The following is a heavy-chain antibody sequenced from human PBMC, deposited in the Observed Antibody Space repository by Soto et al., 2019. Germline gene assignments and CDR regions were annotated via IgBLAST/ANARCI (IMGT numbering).Heavy chain of an antibody. D-gene: IGHD2-15*01. CDR1: GYTFTTYA. CDR3: ARVIRVVAATHNWFDP. Sequence: ASVKVSCKASGYTFTTYAIHWVRQAPGQRPEWMGWINAGNGNTKYSQKFQGRVTITRDTSASTAYMELSSLRSEDTAVYYCARVIRVVAATHNWFDPWGQGTLVTVSS. J-gene: IGHJ5*02. V-gene: IGHV1-3*01. CDR2: INAGNGNT.